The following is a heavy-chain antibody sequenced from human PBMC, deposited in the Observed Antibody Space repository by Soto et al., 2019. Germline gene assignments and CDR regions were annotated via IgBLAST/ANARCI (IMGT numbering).Heavy chain of an antibody. Sequence: EVQLLESGGGLVQPGGSLRLSCAASGFTFNNFAMNWVRQAPGTGLYWVSGLTKSGGSTDYADSVKGRFTISRDNSRNTLYLQMNNLRAEDTAVYYCAKESDKTSSPRWGQGTLVTVSS. CDR1: GFTFNNFA. CDR3: AKESDKTSSPR. D-gene: IGHD6-6*01. V-gene: IGHV3-23*01. J-gene: IGHJ1*01. CDR2: LTKSGGST.